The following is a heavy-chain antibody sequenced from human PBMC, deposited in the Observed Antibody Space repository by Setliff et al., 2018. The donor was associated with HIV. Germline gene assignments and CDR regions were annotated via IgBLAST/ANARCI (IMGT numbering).Heavy chain of an antibody. CDR3: ASTSSTKTLPDAFDI. Sequence: SVKVSCKASGGTFSSYAIIWVRQAPGQGLEWMGGIIPILGIANYAQKFQGRVTITADKSTGTAYMELSSLRSEDTAVYYCASTSSTKTLPDAFDIWGQGTMVTVSS. D-gene: IGHD2-2*01. CDR2: IIPILGIA. V-gene: IGHV1-69*10. J-gene: IGHJ3*02. CDR1: GGTFSSYA.